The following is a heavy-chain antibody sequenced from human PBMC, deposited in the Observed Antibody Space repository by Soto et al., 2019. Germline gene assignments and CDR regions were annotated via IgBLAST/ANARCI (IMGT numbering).Heavy chain of an antibody. Sequence: HPGGSLRLSCAASGFTFSSYSMHWVRQAPGKGLEWVAVISYDGSNKYYADSVKGRFTISRDNSKNTLYLQMNSLRAEDTAVYYCAKTEKYSYGYYYYGMDVWDQGTTVTVSS. D-gene: IGHD5-18*01. V-gene: IGHV3-30*18. CDR1: GFTFSSYS. J-gene: IGHJ6*02. CDR2: ISYDGSNK. CDR3: AKTEKYSYGYYYYGMDV.